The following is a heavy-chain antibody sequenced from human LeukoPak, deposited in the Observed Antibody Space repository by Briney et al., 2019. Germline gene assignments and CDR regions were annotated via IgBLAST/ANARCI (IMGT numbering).Heavy chain of an antibody. CDR2: ISSSGSTI. V-gene: IGHV3-11*01. CDR3: ATGVVAATPPYYYGMDV. Sequence: GGSLRLSCAASGFTFSDYYMSWIRQAPGKGLEWVSYISSSGSTIYYADSVKGRFTISRDNAKNSLYLQMNSLRAEDTAVYYCATGVVAATPPYYYGMDVWGQGTTVTVFS. CDR1: GFTFSDYY. J-gene: IGHJ6*02. D-gene: IGHD2-15*01.